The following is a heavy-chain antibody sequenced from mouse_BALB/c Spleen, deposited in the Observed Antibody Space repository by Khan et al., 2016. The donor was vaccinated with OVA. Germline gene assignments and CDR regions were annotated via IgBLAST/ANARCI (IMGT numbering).Heavy chain of an antibody. CDR1: GYIFTSYW. Sequence: VELKQSGGELVRPGASVNLSCKTSGYIFTSYWIHWVRQRSGQGLEWIARIYPGTDNTYYNEKLKDKATLTADKSSSTAYMQLSSLKSEDSAVYFCAREEALYYFDYWGQGTTLTVSS. D-gene: IGHD3-2*02. CDR3: AREEALYYFDY. V-gene: IGHV1-76*01. J-gene: IGHJ2*01. CDR2: IYPGTDNT.